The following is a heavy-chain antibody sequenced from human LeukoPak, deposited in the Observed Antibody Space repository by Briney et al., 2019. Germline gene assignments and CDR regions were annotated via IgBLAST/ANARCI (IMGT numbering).Heavy chain of an antibody. V-gene: IGHV3-48*01. CDR1: GFTFSSYS. CDR3: AREGLGNSGWSRFY. Sequence: PGGSLRLSCAASGFTFSSYSMNWVRQAPGKGLEWVSYISSSSSTIYYADSVKGRFTISRDNAKNSLYLQMNSLRAEDTAVYYCAREGLGNSGWSRFYWGQGTLVTVSS. D-gene: IGHD6-19*01. J-gene: IGHJ4*02. CDR2: ISSSSSTI.